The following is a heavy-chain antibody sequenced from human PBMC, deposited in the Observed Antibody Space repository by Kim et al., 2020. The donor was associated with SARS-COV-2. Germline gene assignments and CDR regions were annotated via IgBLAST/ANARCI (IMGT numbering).Heavy chain of an antibody. Sequence: GGSLRLSCAASGFTFSNYSMSWVRQAPGKGLEWLSYITCDGRNKYYADSVKGRFTISRDNAKNSLYLQMNSLRAEDTALYYCARDSCSSVRWVTYYY. CDR1: GFTFSNYS. CDR2: ITCDGRNK. D-gene: IGHD5-18*01. J-gene: IGHJ6*01. V-gene: IGHV3-48*04. CDR3: ARDSCSSVRWVTYYY.